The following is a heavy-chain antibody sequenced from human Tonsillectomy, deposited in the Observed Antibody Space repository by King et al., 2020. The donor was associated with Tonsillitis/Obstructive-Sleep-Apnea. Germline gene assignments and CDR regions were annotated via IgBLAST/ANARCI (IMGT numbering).Heavy chain of an antibody. D-gene: IGHD1-1*01. CDR3: ARSSTTGTTDWFDP. Sequence: QLQESGPGLVKPSETLSLTCTVSGGSISSSSYYWGWIRQPPGKGLEWIGSIYYIGSTYYNPSLKSRVTISVDTSKNQFSLKLSSVTAADTAVYYCARSSTTGTTDWFDPWGQGTLVTVSS. V-gene: IGHV4-39*01. J-gene: IGHJ5*02. CDR1: GGSISSSSYY. CDR2: IYYIGST.